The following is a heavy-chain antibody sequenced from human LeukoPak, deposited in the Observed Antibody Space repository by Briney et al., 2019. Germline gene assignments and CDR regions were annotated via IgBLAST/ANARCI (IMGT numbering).Heavy chain of an antibody. J-gene: IGHJ6*02. CDR3: ARDIYYYGSGSYLYYGMDV. CDR2: IYYSGST. V-gene: IGHV4-31*03. CDR1: GGSISSGGYY. Sequence: SETLSLTCTVFGGSISSGGYYWSWIRQHPGKGLEWIGYIYYSGSTYYNPSLKSRVTISVDTSKNQFSLKLSSVTTADTAVYYCARDIYYYGSGSYLYYGMDVWGQGTTVTVSS. D-gene: IGHD3-10*01.